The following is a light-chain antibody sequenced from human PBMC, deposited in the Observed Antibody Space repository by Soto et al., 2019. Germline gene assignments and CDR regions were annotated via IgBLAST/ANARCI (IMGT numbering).Light chain of an antibody. J-gene: IGKJ5*01. CDR3: QQYNNWPPIT. V-gene: IGKV3-15*01. CDR2: GAS. CDR1: QSVSSK. Sequence: EIVLTQSPATLSVSPGERATLSCTASQSVSSKLAWYQQKPGQAPRLLIYGASTRATGIPARFSGSGSGTEFTLTISSLQSEDFAVYYCQQYNNWPPITFGQGTRLEIK.